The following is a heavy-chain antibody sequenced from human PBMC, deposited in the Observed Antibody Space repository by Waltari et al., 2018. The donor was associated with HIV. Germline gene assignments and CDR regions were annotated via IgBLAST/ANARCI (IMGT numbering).Heavy chain of an antibody. D-gene: IGHD3-16*01. Sequence: QVQLVQSGDEVKKPGASVQVSCETSGYTFTNYGITWVRQHPGQGLEWMGWISAYNGNTNFAQRFQGRVTMTTDTSTSTAYMELRSLRSDDTAVFYCARVQLIMVTFGGDFAPQFFEYWGQGTLVTVSS. CDR2: ISAYNGNT. V-gene: IGHV1-18*01. CDR3: ARVQLIMVTFGGDFAPQFFEY. J-gene: IGHJ4*02. CDR1: GYTFTNYG.